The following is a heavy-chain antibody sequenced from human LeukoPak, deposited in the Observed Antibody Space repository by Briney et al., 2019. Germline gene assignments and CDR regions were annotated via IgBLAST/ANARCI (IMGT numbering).Heavy chain of an antibody. CDR3: ARHDVSLITMIVVVITAFDY. V-gene: IGHV4-39*01. Sequence: SETLSLTCTVSGGSISSSSYYWGWIRQPPGKGLEWIGSIYYSGSTYYNPSLKSRVTISVDTSKNQFSLKLSSVTAADTAVYYCARHDVSLITMIVVVITAFDYCGQGTLVTVSS. CDR2: IYYSGST. CDR1: GGSISSSSYY. D-gene: IGHD3-22*01. J-gene: IGHJ4*02.